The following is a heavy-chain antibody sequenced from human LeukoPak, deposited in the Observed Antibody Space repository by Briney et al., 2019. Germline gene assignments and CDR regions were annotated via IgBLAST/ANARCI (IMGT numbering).Heavy chain of an antibody. V-gene: IGHV4-59*01. CDR1: GDSISSYY. D-gene: IGHD3-10*01. J-gene: IGHJ6*03. CDR3: ARDVVYYYGSGSYPLYYMDV. CDR2: ISYSGST. Sequence: SETLSLTCTVSGDSISSYYWTWIRQPPGKGLEWIGYISYSGSTNYNPSLKSRVTISVDTSKNQFSLKLSSVTAADTAVYYCARDVVYYYGSGSYPLYYMDVWGKGTTVTISS.